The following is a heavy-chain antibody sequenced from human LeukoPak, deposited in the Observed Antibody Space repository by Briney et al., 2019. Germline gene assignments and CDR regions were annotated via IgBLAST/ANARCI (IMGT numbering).Heavy chain of an antibody. CDR3: AKRSGGYSYYYDSSSYRAVPPSYYYYMDV. CDR1: GFTFSSYG. D-gene: IGHD3-22*01. Sequence: LPGGTLRLSCAASGFTFSSYGMSWVRQAPGKGLEWVSAITGSGGSTYYADSVKGRFTISRDNSKNTLYLQMNSLRAEDTAVYYCAKRSGGYSYYYDSSSYRAVPPSYYYYMDVWGKGTTVTVSS. CDR2: ITGSGGST. V-gene: IGHV3-23*01. J-gene: IGHJ6*03.